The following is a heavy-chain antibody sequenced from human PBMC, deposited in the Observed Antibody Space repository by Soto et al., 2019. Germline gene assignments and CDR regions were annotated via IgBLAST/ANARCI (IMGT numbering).Heavy chain of an antibody. D-gene: IGHD6-19*01. V-gene: IGHV1-18*04. CDR2: ISAYNCNA. CDR3: ARRLIAVAGYNWFDP. CDR1: GYTFTSYG. J-gene: IGHJ5*02. Sequence: ASVKVSCKASGYTFTSYGISWVRQAPGQGLEWMGWISAYNCNANYAQKLQGRVTMTTDTSTSTAYMELRSLRSDDTAVYYCARRLIAVAGYNWFDPWGQGTLVTVSS.